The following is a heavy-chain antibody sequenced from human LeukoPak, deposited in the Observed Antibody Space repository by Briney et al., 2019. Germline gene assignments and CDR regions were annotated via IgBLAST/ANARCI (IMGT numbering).Heavy chain of an antibody. CDR1: GFSFSDYY. V-gene: IGHV3-11*05. J-gene: IGHJ4*02. CDR2: ISSSSSYT. CDR3: ARAGCGYSYGADY. D-gene: IGHD5-18*01. Sequence: GGSLRLSCAASGFSFSDYYMSWMRQAPGKGLEWVSYISSSSSYTNYADSVKGRFTISRDNAKNSLYLQMDSLRDDDTAVYYCARAGCGYSYGADYWGQGTLVTVSS.